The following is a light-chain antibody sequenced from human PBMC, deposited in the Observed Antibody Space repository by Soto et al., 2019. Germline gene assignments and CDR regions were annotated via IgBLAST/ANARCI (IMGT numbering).Light chain of an antibody. V-gene: IGLV1-40*01. CDR2: GNT. CDR1: SSNIGAGSD. J-gene: IGLJ2*01. Sequence: QSVLTQPPSISGAPGQRVTISCTGSSSNIGAGSDVHWYHQLPGTAPKLLIYGNTNRPSGVPDRFSGSKSGTSVSLAISGLRSEDEADYYCATWDDSLSGPIFGGGTKLTVL. CDR3: ATWDDSLSGPI.